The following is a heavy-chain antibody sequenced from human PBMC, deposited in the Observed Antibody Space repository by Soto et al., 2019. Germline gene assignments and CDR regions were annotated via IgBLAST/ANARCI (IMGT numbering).Heavy chain of an antibody. V-gene: IGHV4-61*01. D-gene: IGHD3-22*01. Sequence: PSETLSLTCTVSGGSVSSGSYYWSWIRQPPGKGLEWIGYIYYSGSTNYNPSLKSRVTISVDTSKNQFSLKLSSVTAADTAVYYCARGERNYYDSSGPGYWGQGTLVTVSS. CDR1: GGSVSSGSYY. CDR2: IYYSGST. CDR3: ARGERNYYDSSGPGY. J-gene: IGHJ4*02.